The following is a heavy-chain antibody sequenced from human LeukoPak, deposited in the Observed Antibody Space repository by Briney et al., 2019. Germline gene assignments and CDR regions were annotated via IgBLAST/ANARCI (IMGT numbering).Heavy chain of an antibody. CDR2: INQDERDR. CDR3: AKGAGVVITSPFDY. CDR1: GFTFRSYW. V-gene: IGHV3-7*03. D-gene: IGHD3-22*01. J-gene: IGHJ4*02. Sequence: PGGSLRLSCAASGFTFRSYWMSWVRQAPGKGLEWVANINQDERDRYYVDSVKGRFTISRDNAKNSVYLQMNSLRAEDMALYYCAKGAGVVITSPFDYWGQGTLVTVSS.